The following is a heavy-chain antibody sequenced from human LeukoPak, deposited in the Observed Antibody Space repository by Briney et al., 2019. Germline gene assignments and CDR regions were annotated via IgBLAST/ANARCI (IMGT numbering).Heavy chain of an antibody. CDR2: IWYDGSNK. V-gene: IGHV3-33*01. Sequence: GGSLRLSCAASGFTFSSCGMHWVRQAPGKGLEWVAVIWYDGSNKYYADSVKGRFTISRDNSKNTLYLQMNSLRAEDTAVYYCARVSAAMTHWHFDLWGRGTLVTVSS. CDR1: GFTFSSCG. J-gene: IGHJ2*01. D-gene: IGHD2-2*01. CDR3: ARVSAAMTHWHFDL.